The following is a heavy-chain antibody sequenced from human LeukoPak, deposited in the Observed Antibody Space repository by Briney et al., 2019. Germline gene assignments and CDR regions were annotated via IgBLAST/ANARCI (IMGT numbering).Heavy chain of an antibody. D-gene: IGHD4-23*01. CDR1: GGSFSGYY. CDR3: ARGRLRWYDY. Sequence: SETLSLTCAVYGGSFSGYYWSWIRQPPGKGLEWIGEINHSGGTNYNPSLKSRVTISVDTSKNQFSLKLSSVTAADTAVYYCARGRLRWYDYWGQGTLVTVSS. J-gene: IGHJ4*02. CDR2: INHSGGT. V-gene: IGHV4-34*01.